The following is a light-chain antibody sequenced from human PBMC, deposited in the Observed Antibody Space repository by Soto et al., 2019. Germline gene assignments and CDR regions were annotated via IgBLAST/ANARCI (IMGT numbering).Light chain of an antibody. CDR2: GAS. V-gene: IGKV3D-15*01. Sequence: EIVMTQSPATLSVSPGERATLSCRASQSVSSSLAWYQHKPGQAPRLLIYGASIRATGIPGRFSGSGSGTEFTLTISRLQSEDFAAYYCQEYSNRYTFGQGTKLEIK. CDR1: QSVSSS. CDR3: QEYSNRYT. J-gene: IGKJ2*01.